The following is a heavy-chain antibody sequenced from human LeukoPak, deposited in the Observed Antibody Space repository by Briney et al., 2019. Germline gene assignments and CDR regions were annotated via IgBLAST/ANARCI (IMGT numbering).Heavy chain of an antibody. Sequence: GGSLRLSCAASGFTFSSYAMSWVRQAPGKGLEWVGRIKSKTDGGTTDYAAPVKGRFTISRDDSKNTLYLQMNSLKTEDTAVYYCTTLVYYYDSSGYYPGAFDIWGQGTMVTVSS. D-gene: IGHD3-22*01. J-gene: IGHJ3*02. CDR3: TTLVYYYDSSGYYPGAFDI. V-gene: IGHV3-15*01. CDR1: GFTFSSYA. CDR2: IKSKTDGGTT.